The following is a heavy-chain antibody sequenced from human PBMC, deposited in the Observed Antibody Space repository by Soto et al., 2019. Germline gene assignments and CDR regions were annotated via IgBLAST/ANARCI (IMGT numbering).Heavy chain of an antibody. D-gene: IGHD3-16*01. CDR1: GYIFTSYG. Sequence: QVQLVQSGAEVKNPGASVKVSCKTSGYIFTSYGIGWARQAPGQGLEWMGWINTYNGKTNYAQNLQGRVTLTTDTPTSTAYMELRSLRPNATAIYYCAMVDVYVTPSPQDVWGQGTTVTVSS. CDR3: AMVDVYVTPSPQDV. V-gene: IGHV1-18*01. J-gene: IGHJ6*02. CDR2: INTYNGKT.